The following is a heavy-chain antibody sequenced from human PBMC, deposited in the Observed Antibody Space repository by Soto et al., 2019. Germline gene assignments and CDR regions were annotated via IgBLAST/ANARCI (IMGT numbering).Heavy chain of an antibody. CDR3: ARSKNREFGFDY. J-gene: IGHJ4*02. Sequence: PSETLSLTCTVSGVAIRSYFWSWIRQPPGKGLEWIGSTYYTADTKYNPSLESRATISADPSKKQFSLRLGPVTAADTALYYCARSKNREFGFDYWGQGVLVKSPQ. CDR2: TYYTADT. V-gene: IGHV4-59*03. CDR1: GVAIRSYF. D-gene: IGHD3-10*01.